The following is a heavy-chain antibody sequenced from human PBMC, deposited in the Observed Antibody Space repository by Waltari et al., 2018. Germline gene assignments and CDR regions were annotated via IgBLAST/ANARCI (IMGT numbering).Heavy chain of an antibody. Sequence: QVQLVQSEAEVRKPGASVKVSCQASGYNFIDYYVHWVRQAPGQGLEWMGWVNANSGGTMYCRKFEGSVTFSTDTSVNTAYMVATRLKSDDTATYFCARARAWGPKAFDVWGQGTRLTVSS. J-gene: IGHJ3*01. CDR1: GYNFIDYY. CDR2: VNANSGGT. D-gene: IGHD7-27*01. CDR3: ARARAWGPKAFDV. V-gene: IGHV1-2*04.